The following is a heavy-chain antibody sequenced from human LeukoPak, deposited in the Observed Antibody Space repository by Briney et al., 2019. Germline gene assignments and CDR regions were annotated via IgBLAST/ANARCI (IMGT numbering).Heavy chain of an antibody. Sequence: GGSLRLSCAASGFTFSNYIMSWVRQAPGKGLEWVSVISGSGGTTYYADSVKGRFTISRDNSKNTMYLQMNSLRAEDTAVYYCAKGLGVGALAQFGYWGQGTLVTVSS. CDR1: GFTFSNYI. CDR2: ISGSGGTT. V-gene: IGHV3-23*01. J-gene: IGHJ4*02. D-gene: IGHD1-26*01. CDR3: AKGLGVGALAQFGY.